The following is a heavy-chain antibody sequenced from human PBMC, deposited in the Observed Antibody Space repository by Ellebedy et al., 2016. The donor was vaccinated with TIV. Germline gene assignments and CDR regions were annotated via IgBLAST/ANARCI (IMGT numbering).Heavy chain of an antibody. J-gene: IGHJ5*02. D-gene: IGHD3-10*01. CDR1: GFTFSRYA. CDR3: AKLAGVLYGSGSYEDWFDP. Sequence: GESLKISCAASGFTFSRYAMTWVRQAPEKGLEWVSAISGSGDSTYYADSMKGRFTISRDNSKNTLYLQMSSLRAEDTAVYYCAKLAGVLYGSGSYEDWFDPWGQGTLVTVSS. CDR2: ISGSGDST. V-gene: IGHV3-23*01.